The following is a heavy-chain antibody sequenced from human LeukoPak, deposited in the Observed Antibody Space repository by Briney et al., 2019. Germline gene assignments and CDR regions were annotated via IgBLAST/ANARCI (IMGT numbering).Heavy chain of an antibody. CDR2: ISSSSSYI. D-gene: IGHD2-8*01. Sequence: PGGSLRLSCAASGFTFSSYSMNWVRQAPGKGLEWDSSISSSSSYIYYADSVKGRFTISRDNAKNSLYLQMNSLRAEDTAVYYCARDNGVYCTNGVCNYFDYWGQGTLVTVSS. J-gene: IGHJ4*02. CDR1: GFTFSSYS. CDR3: ARDNGVYCTNGVCNYFDY. V-gene: IGHV3-21*01.